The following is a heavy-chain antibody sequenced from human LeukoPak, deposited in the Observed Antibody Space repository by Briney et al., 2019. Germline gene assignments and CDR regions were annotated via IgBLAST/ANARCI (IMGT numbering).Heavy chain of an antibody. V-gene: IGHV1-18*01. CDR3: AKDRVGAPPGDWEYLGASNCFDI. Sequence: ASEKVSCKASGYTFNRYGVNWVRQAPGQGLEWMGWIGTYNGNTNLAQKFKGRVAMTTDTATSTAYMELKSLRLDDTAVYYCAKDRVGAPPGDWEYLGASNCFDIWGQGTMVSVSS. CDR2: IGTYNGNT. J-gene: IGHJ3*02. CDR1: GYTFNRYG. D-gene: IGHD3-16*01.